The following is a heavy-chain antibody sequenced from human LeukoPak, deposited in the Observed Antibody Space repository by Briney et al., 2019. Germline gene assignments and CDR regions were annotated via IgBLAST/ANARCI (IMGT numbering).Heavy chain of an antibody. V-gene: IGHV4-4*02. CDR3: ARRPMRGAFDI. CDR1: GGSISSSNW. Sequence: SETLSLTCAVSGGSISSSNWWSWVRQPPGKGLEWIGEIYHSGSTNYNPSLKSRVTISVDTSKNQFSLKLSSVTAADTAVYYCARRPMRGAFDIWGQGTMVTVSS. D-gene: IGHD3-22*01. CDR2: IYHSGST. J-gene: IGHJ3*02.